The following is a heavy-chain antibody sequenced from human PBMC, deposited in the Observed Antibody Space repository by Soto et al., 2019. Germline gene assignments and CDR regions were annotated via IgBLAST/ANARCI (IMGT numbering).Heavy chain of an antibody. J-gene: IGHJ4*02. CDR1: GLTFSSYS. CDR2: ISSSSSYI. V-gene: IGHV3-21*01. Sequence: PGWSLRLACAASGLTFSSYSMDWVRQAPGKGLEWVSSISSSSSYIYYADSVKGRFTISRDNAKNSLYLQMNSLRAEDTAVYYCARDRSYSSGWYDYWGQGTLVTVSS. D-gene: IGHD6-19*01. CDR3: ARDRSYSSGWYDY.